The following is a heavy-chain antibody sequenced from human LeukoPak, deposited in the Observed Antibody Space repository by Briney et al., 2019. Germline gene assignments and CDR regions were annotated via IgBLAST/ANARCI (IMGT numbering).Heavy chain of an antibody. D-gene: IGHD1-1*01. CDR2: VDHTGST. J-gene: IGHJ6*03. V-gene: IGHV4-59*01. CDR3: ARGRVSSSTWYSTYYYYFYMDV. Sequence: PSETLSLTCSVSDDSITMYYWTWIRQPPGKGLEWIGYVDHTGSTNFNPSLNGRVSISRDTTKNLFSLRLGSVTAADTAVYFCARGRVSSSTWYSTYYYYFYMDVWGKGTTVTVSS. CDR1: DDSITMYY.